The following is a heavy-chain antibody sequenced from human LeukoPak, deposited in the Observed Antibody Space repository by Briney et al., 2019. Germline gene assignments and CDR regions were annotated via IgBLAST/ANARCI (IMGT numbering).Heavy chain of an antibody. Sequence: SLRLSCAPSGFTFTIYAMHGVRQAPGKGLEWVAVISYYGSNKYYTYSLKGRFTISRDNSKNTLYLQMNSLRAEETGVYYCERHRFRRSFEYWGQGTLVSVSS. CDR3: ERHRFRRSFEY. CDR2: ISYYGSNK. J-gene: IGHJ4*02. D-gene: IGHD6-25*01. V-gene: IGHV3-30*10. CDR1: GFTFTIYA.